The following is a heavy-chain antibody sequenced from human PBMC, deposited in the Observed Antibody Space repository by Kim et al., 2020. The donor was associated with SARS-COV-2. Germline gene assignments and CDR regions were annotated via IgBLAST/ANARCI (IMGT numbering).Heavy chain of an antibody. V-gene: IGHV3-23*01. J-gene: IGHJ6*03. CDR2: T. Sequence: TYYADSVKGRFTIARDKSKNTLYLQMNSLRAEDTAVYYCTKDISYYYMDVWGKGTTVTVSS. CDR3: TKDISYYYMDV. D-gene: IGHD1-20*01.